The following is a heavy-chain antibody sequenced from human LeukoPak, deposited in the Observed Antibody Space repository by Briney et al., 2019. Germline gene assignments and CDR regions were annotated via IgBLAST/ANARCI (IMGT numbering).Heavy chain of an antibody. CDR2: IRHDGSNK. D-gene: IGHD2-2*01. Sequence: PGGSLRLSCAASGFTFNTYGVHWVRLAPGKGLEWVAYIRHDGSNKYYADSVKGRFSISRDNSKNTLYLQMDSLRAEDTAVYYCAKLHCTTSSCYVDYLDYWGQGILVTVSS. J-gene: IGHJ4*02. CDR3: AKLHCTTSSCYVDYLDY. V-gene: IGHV3-30*02. CDR1: GFTFNTYG.